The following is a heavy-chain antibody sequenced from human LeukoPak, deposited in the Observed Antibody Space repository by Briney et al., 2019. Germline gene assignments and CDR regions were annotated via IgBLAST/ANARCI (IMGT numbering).Heavy chain of an antibody. CDR2: INPNSGGT. D-gene: IGHD3-3*01. J-gene: IGHJ4*02. CDR1: GYTFTGYY. Sequence: ASVKVSCKASGYTFTGYYMHWVRQAPGQGLEWMGWINPNSGGTNYAQKFQGRVTMTRDTSISTAYMELSRLRSDDTAVYYCARESRPYYDFWSGYWYLDYWGQGTLVTVSS. CDR3: ARESRPYYDFWSGYWYLDY. V-gene: IGHV1-2*02.